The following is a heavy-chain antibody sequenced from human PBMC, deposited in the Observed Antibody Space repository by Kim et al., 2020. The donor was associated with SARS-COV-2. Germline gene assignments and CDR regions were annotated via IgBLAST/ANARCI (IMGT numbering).Heavy chain of an antibody. CDR1: GYSFTTYW. CDR3: ARRGGNPTKYSANPFEI. CDR2: IYPGDSDT. Sequence: GESLKISCKGSGYSFTTYWIGWVRQMPGKGLEWMGIIYPGDSDTRYSPSFQGQVTISADKSISTAYLQWSSLKASDTAMYYCARRGGNPTKYSANPFEIWGQGTMVTVSS. J-gene: IGHJ3*02. D-gene: IGHD2-15*01. V-gene: IGHV5-51*01.